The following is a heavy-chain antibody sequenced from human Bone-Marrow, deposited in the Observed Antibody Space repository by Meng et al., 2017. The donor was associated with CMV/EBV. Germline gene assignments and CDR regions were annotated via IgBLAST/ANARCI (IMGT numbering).Heavy chain of an antibody. CDR1: GGSFSGYY. J-gene: IGHJ4*02. CDR3: ARGWRITIFGVVIIDGGYFDY. V-gene: IGHV4-34*01. Sequence: GSLRLSCAVYGGSFSGYYWSWIRQPPGKGLEWIGEINHSGSTNYNPSLKSRVTISVDTSKNQFSLKLSSVTAADTAVYYCARGWRITIFGVVIIDGGYFDYWGQGTLVTVYS. D-gene: IGHD3-3*01. CDR2: INHSGST.